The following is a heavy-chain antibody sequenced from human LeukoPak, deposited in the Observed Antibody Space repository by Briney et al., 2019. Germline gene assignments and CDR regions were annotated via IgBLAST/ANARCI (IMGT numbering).Heavy chain of an antibody. CDR3: ARAWQWLPLDS. V-gene: IGHV4-4*07. CDR2: IHTSGST. CDR1: GGSISSYY. Sequence: PSETLSLTCTVSGGSISSYYWGWIRQPAGKGLEWIGRIHTSGSTNYNPSLKSRVIMSVDTSKNQFSLKVTSVTAADAAVYYCARAWQWLPLDSWGQGTLVTVSS. D-gene: IGHD6-19*01. J-gene: IGHJ4*02.